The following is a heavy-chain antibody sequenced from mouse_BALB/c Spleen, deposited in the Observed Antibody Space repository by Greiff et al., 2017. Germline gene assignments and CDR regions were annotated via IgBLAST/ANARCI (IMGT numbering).Heavy chain of an antibody. CDR1: GFNIKDTY. J-gene: IGHJ2*01. CDR3: ARSYGSSYYFDY. V-gene: IGHV14-3*02. D-gene: IGHD1-1*01. Sequence: EVQLQQSGAELVKPGASVKLSCTASGFNIKDTYMHWVKQRPEQGLEWIGRIDPANGNTKYDPKFQGKATITADTSSNTAYLQLSSLTSEDTAVYYCARSYGSSYYFDYWGQGTTLTVSS. CDR2: IDPANGNT.